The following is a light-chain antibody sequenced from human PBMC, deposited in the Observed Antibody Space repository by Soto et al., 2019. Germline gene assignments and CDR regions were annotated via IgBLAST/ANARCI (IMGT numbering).Light chain of an antibody. CDR3: QQFGSSPGFT. CDR1: QSINSRY. CDR2: GAS. J-gene: IGKJ3*01. Sequence: ETVLTQSPGTLSLSPGERATLSCRASQSINSRYLAWYQQKPGQAPRLLIYGASSRATGIPDRFSGSGSGTDFPLTISRLEPEDFAVYYCQQFGSSPGFTFGPGTKVDIK. V-gene: IGKV3-20*01.